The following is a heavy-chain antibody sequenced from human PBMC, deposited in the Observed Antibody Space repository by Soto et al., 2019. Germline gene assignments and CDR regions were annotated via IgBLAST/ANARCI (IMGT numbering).Heavy chain of an antibody. J-gene: IGHJ4*02. Sequence: SETLSLTCTVSGGSISSYYWSWIRQPPGKGLEWIGYIYYSGSTNYNPSLKSRVTISVDTSKNQFSLKLSSVTAADTAVYYCAGPRNYYFDYWGQGTLVTVSS. CDR1: GGSISSYY. V-gene: IGHV4-59*08. CDR2: IYYSGST. CDR3: AGPRNYYFDY. D-gene: IGHD1-7*01.